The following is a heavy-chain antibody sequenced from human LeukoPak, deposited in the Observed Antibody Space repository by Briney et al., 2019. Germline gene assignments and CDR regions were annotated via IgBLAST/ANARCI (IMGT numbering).Heavy chain of an antibody. J-gene: IGHJ4*02. CDR1: AYTFTYYY. Sequence: ASVKVSCKASAYTFTYYYMHWVRQAPGQGLEWMGWINPNSDGTNYTQKFQGRVTMTRDTSITTAYMALSRLRSDDTAVYYCARGGWVRGVITRDGLNYWGQGTLLTVSS. D-gene: IGHD3-10*01. CDR3: ARGGWVRGVITRDGLNY. V-gene: IGHV1-2*02. CDR2: INPNSDGT.